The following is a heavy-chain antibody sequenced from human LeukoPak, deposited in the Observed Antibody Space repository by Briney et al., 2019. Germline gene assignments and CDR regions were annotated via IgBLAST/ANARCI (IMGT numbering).Heavy chain of an antibody. J-gene: IGHJ4*02. Sequence: SETLSLTCTVSGGPISSSSYYWGWIRQPPGKGLEWIGSIYYSGSTYYNPSLKSRVTISVDTSKNQFSLKLSSVTAADTAVYYCARERVGGSDYWGQGTLVTVSS. V-gene: IGHV4-39*02. CDR2: IYYSGST. D-gene: IGHD1-26*01. CDR3: ARERVGGSDY. CDR1: GGPISSSSYY.